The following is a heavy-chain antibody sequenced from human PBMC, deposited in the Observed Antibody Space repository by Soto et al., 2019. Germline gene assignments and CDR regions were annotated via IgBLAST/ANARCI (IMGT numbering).Heavy chain of an antibody. CDR1: GFTFSSYA. CDR3: AQDISSRLNWFDP. V-gene: IGHV3-23*01. Sequence: EVQLLESGGGLVQPGGSLRLSCAASGFTFSSYAMSWVRQAPGKGLEWVSGIGGSGGTTYYADSVRGRFTISRDNSKKTLYMQMKCLGAEDRAVYYCAQDISSRLNWFDPWGQGTLVTVSS. D-gene: IGHD6-13*01. CDR2: IGGSGGTT. J-gene: IGHJ5*02.